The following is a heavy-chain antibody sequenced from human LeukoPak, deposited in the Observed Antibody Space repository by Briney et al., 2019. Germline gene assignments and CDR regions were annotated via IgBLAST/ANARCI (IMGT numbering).Heavy chain of an antibody. CDR3: ARGPNQLYYYYYMDV. V-gene: IGHV1-2*02. J-gene: IGHJ6*03. D-gene: IGHD1-1*01. CDR1: GYTFTGYY. Sequence: ASVKVSCKASGYTFTGYYMHWVRQAPGQGLEWMGWINPNSGGTNYAQKFQGRVTMTRDTSISTAYMELSRLRSDDTAVYYCARGPNQLYYYYYMDVWGKGTTVTVSS. CDR2: INPNSGGT.